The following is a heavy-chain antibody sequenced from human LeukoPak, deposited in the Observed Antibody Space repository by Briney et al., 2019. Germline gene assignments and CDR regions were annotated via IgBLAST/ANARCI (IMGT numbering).Heavy chain of an antibody. J-gene: IGHJ4*02. CDR1: GFTFSSYS. Sequence: PGGSLRLSCAASGFTFSSYSMNWVRQAPGKGLEWVSYISSSSSTIYYADCVKGRFTISRDNAKNSLYLQMNSLRDEDTAVYYCAREIGRDGRNSFDSWGQGTLVTVSS. CDR2: ISSSSSTI. D-gene: IGHD5-24*01. V-gene: IGHV3-48*02. CDR3: AREIGRDGRNSFDS.